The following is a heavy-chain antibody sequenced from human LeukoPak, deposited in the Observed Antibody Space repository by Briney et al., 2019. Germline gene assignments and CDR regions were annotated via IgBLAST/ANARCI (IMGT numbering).Heavy chain of an antibody. V-gene: IGHV3-21*01. CDR3: ASRYYYGSGSSTPDAFDI. CDR2: ISSSSSYI. J-gene: IGHJ3*02. CDR1: GFTFSSYS. Sequence: GGSLRLSCAASGFTFSSYSMNWVRQAPGKGLEWVSSISSSSSYIYYADSVKGRFTISRDNAKNSLYLQMNSLRAEDTAVYYCASRYYYGSGSSTPDAFDIWGQGTMVTVSS. D-gene: IGHD3-10*01.